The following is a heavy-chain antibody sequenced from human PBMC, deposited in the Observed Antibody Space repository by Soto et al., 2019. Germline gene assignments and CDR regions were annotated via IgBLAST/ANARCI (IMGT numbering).Heavy chain of an antibody. CDR2: HYSGGST. CDR1: GFSVSSNY. Sequence: GGSLRLSCAISGFSVSSNYLSWVRQAPGKGLEWVSVHYSGGSTYYADSVQGRFTISRDKSNNTLYLQMRRVRAEDTAVYFCARHRHPRGTVGATSPLGPWGQGTQVTVSS. V-gene: IGHV3-53*01. J-gene: IGHJ5*02. D-gene: IGHD1-26*01. CDR3: ARHRHPRGTVGATSPLGP.